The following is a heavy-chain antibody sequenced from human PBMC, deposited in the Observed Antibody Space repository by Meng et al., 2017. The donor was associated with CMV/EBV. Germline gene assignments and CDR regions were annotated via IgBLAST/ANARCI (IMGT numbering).Heavy chain of an antibody. CDR1: GYSFTSYW. CDR3: ARHLGPMCSGGSCNSLPSYYGMDV. CDR2: IYPGDSDP. J-gene: IGHJ6*02. Sequence: GESLKISCKGSGYSFTSYWIGWVRQMPGKGLEWMGIIYPGDSDPRYSPSFQGQVTISADKSISTAYLQWSSLKASDTAMYYCARHLGPMCSGGSCNSLPSYYGMDVWGQGTTVTVSS. V-gene: IGHV5-51*01. D-gene: IGHD2-15*01.